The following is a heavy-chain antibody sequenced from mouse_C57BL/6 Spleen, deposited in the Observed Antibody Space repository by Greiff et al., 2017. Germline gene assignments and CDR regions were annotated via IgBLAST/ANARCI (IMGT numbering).Heavy chain of an antibody. D-gene: IGHD2-3*01. J-gene: IGHJ3*01. CDR1: GFTFSSYG. Sequence: EVKLQESGGDLVKPGGSLKLSCAASGFTFSSYGMSWVRQTPDKRLEWVATISSGSSYTYYPDSVKGRFTISRDNAKNTLYLQMSSLKSEDTAMYYCARHYDDYPFAYWGQGTLVTVSA. V-gene: IGHV5-6*01. CDR3: ARHYDDYPFAY. CDR2: ISSGSSYT.